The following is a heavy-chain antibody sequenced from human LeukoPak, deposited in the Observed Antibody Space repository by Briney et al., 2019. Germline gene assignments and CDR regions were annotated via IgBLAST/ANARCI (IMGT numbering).Heavy chain of an antibody. CDR3: ARVSEQWLVSGYYYGMDV. Sequence: GGSLRLSCAASGFTFSSYSMNWVRQAPGKGLEWVSSISSSTNYIYYADSVKGRFTISRDNAKNSLYLQMNSLRAEDTAVYYCARVSEQWLVSGYYYGMDVWGQGTTVTVSS. CDR1: GFTFSSYS. CDR2: ISSSTNYI. D-gene: IGHD6-19*01. V-gene: IGHV3-21*01. J-gene: IGHJ6*02.